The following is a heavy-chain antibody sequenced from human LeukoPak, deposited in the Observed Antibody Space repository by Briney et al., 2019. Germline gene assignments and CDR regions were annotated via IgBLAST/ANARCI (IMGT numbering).Heavy chain of an antibody. CDR3: ARVEKEVVTAIRYEPTFDY. Sequence: ASVKVSCKASGYTLTSYGISWVRQAPGQGLEWMGWMNPNSGNTGYAQKFQGRVTMTRNTSISTAYMELSSLRSEDTAVYYCARVEKEVVTAIRYEPTFDYWGQGTLVTVSS. CDR2: MNPNSGNT. V-gene: IGHV1-8*02. J-gene: IGHJ4*02. D-gene: IGHD2-21*02. CDR1: GYTLTSYG.